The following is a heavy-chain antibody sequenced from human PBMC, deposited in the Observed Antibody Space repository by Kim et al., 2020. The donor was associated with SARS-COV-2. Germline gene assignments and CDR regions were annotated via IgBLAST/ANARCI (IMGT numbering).Heavy chain of an antibody. D-gene: IGHD3-16*01. CDR2: ISKDGRNE. CDR3: AIGVWTSGPACAYDCYLDY. V-gene: IGHV3-30*03. Sequence: GGSLRLSCAASGFTFSTYAMHWVRQLPGKGLEWVAVISKDGRNEYYADSVKGRFTISRDNSKNTLFLQMNSLRPEETAVYYCAIGVWTSGPACAYDCYLDYWGQGTLVTVSS. J-gene: IGHJ4*02. CDR1: GFTFSTYA.